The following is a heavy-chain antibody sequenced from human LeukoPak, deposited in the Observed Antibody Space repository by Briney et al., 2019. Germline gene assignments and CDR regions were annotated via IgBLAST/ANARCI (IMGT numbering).Heavy chain of an antibody. CDR3: ARFRGPGAVAGPRGPFGWFDP. J-gene: IGHJ5*02. D-gene: IGHD6-19*01. V-gene: IGHV4-39*01. Sequence: PSETLSLTCTVSGCTISSSSYYWGWIRQPPGKGLEWIGSIYYSGSTYYNPSLKSRVTISVDTSKNQFSLKLSSVTAADTAVYYCARFRGPGAVAGPRGPFGWFDPWGQGTLVTVSS. CDR1: GCTISSSSYY. CDR2: IYYSGST.